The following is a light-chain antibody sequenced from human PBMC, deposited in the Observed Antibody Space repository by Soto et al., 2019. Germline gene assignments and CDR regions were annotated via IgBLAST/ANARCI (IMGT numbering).Light chain of an antibody. CDR3: QQYYRSSIT. J-gene: IGKJ5*01. Sequence: DIQMTQSPSTLSATAGDRVTITCRASQSISAWLAWYQQKPGKAPKLLIYDASTLERGVPSRFSGTGSGTEFTLTISSLQPDDFATYYCQQYYRSSITFGQGTRLEIK. CDR1: QSISAW. V-gene: IGKV1-5*01. CDR2: DAS.